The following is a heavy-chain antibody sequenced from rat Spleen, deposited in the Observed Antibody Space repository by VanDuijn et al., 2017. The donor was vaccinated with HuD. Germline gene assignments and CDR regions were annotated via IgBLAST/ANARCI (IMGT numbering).Heavy chain of an antibody. CDR3: ARLGGLRNWFAD. J-gene: IGHJ3*01. CDR2: ISYDGTAT. V-gene: IGHV5-7*01. Sequence: EVQLVESGGGLVQPGRPMKLSCAASGLSFSNYDMAWVRQAPTKGLEWVASISYDGTATYYRDSVKGRFTISGDNAKSTLYLQMDSLRSEDTATYCCARLGGLRNWFADWGQGTLVTVSS. CDR1: GLSFSNYD. D-gene: IGHD4-3*01.